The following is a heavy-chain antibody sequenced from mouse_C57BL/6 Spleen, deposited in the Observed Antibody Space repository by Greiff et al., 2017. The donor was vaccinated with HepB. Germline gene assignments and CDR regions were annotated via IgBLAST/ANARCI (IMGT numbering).Heavy chain of an antibody. CDR3: ARVYGSSYNYAMDY. CDR1: GFTFSSYT. J-gene: IGHJ4*01. CDR2: ISGGGGNT. Sequence: EVKLMESGGGLVKPGGSLKLSCAASGFTFSSYTMSWVRQTPEKRLEWVATISGGGGNTYYPDSVKGRFTISRDNAKNTLYLQMSSLRSEDTALYYCARVYGSSYNYAMDYWGQGTSVTVSS. D-gene: IGHD1-1*01. V-gene: IGHV5-9*01.